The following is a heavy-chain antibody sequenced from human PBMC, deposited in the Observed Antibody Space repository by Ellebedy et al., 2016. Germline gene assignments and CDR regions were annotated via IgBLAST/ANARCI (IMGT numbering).Heavy chain of an antibody. Sequence: SVKVSXXASGGTFSSYAISWVRQAPGQGLEWMGRIIPILGIANYAQKFQGRVTITADKSTSTAYMELSSLRSEDTAVYYCATDHYFDYWGQGTLVTVSS. V-gene: IGHV1-69*04. J-gene: IGHJ4*02. CDR1: GGTFSSYA. CDR3: ATDHYFDY. CDR2: IIPILGIA.